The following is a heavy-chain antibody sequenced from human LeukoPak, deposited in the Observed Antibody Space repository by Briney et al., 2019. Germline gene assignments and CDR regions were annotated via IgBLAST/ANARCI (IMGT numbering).Heavy chain of an antibody. CDR3: ARGQEKDDYGSDY. Sequence: PGGSLRLSCAASGITVSNNHMSWVRQAPGKGLEWVSIVNSDGITYNADSVKGRFTISRDNSKNTLYLQMNSLTAEDTAVYYCARGQEKDDYGSDYWGQGTLVTVSS. J-gene: IGHJ4*02. CDR2: VNSDGIT. D-gene: IGHD3-10*01. CDR1: GITVSNNH. V-gene: IGHV3-66*02.